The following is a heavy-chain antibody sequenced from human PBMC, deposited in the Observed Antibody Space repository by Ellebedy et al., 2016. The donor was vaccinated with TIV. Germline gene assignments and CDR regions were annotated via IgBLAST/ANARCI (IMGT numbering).Heavy chain of an antibody. J-gene: IGHJ4*02. D-gene: IGHD2-15*01. Sequence: GGSLRLXXAASGFTFSSYAMTWVRQAPGKGLEWVSAVSDNGGSTYYADSVKGRFTVSRDNSENTLYLQMNSLRAEDSAAYYCAKDADEDNYGLFDTWGQGTLVSVSS. V-gene: IGHV3-23*01. CDR1: GFTFSSYA. CDR2: VSDNGGST. CDR3: AKDADEDNYGLFDT.